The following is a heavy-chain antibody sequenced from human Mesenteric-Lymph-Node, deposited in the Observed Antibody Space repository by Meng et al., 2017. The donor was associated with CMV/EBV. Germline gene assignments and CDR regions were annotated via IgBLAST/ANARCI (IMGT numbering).Heavy chain of an antibody. CDR3: VSRPQSSPG. CDR1: GGTFSSYT. V-gene: IGHV1-69*02. CDR2: IIPILGIA. Sequence: KVSGKASGGTFSSYTISWVRQAPGQGLEWMGRIIPILGIANYAQKFQGRVTITADKSTSTAYMELSSLRSEDTAVYYCVSRPQSSPGWGQGTLVTVSS. J-gene: IGHJ4*02. D-gene: IGHD3-10*01.